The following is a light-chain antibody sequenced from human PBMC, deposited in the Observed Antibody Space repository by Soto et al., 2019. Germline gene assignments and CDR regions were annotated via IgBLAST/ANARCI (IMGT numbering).Light chain of an antibody. V-gene: IGKV1-27*01. CDR3: QKYDSAPT. CDR1: RGIGNA. J-gene: IGKJ1*01. CDR2: SAS. Sequence: DVQMSQSPSSLSASVGDRVTMTCRPSRGIGNALAWYQQKPGTVPKLLIHSASTLQSGVPSRFSGSGSGTDFTLTISSLQPEDVASYYCQKYDSAPTVGPGTRWIS.